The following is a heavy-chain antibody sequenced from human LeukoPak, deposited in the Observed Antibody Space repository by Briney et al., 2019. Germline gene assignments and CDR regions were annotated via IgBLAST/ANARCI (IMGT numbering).Heavy chain of an antibody. J-gene: IGHJ3*02. V-gene: IGHV1-18*01. CDR2: ISAYNGNT. CDR1: GYTFTSYG. Sequence: ASVKVSCKASGYTFTSYGISWVRQAPGQGLEWMGWISAYNGNTNYAQKLQGRVTMTTDTSTSTAYMELRSLRSDDTAVYYCARDSPLIYDYYDSSDPHYGRAFDIWGQGTMVTVSS. CDR3: ARDSPLIYDYYDSSDPHYGRAFDI. D-gene: IGHD3-22*01.